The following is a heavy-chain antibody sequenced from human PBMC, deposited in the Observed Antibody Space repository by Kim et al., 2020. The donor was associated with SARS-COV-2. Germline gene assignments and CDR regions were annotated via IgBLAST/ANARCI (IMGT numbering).Heavy chain of an antibody. Sequence: ASVKVSCKASGYTFTSYAMHWVRQAPGQRLEWMGWINAGNGNTKYSQKFQGRVTITRDTSASTAYMELSSLRSEDTAVYYCARDPSGRQQQLVYPQDYWGQGTLVTVSS. J-gene: IGHJ4*02. V-gene: IGHV1-3*01. CDR2: INAGNGNT. CDR1: GYTFTSYA. CDR3: ARDPSGRQQQLVYPQDY. D-gene: IGHD6-13*01.